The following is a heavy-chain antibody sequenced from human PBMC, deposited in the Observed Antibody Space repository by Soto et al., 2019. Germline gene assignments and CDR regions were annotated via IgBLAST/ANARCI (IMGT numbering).Heavy chain of an antibody. V-gene: IGHV4-59*01. D-gene: IGHD3-10*01. J-gene: IGHJ6*02. CDR1: GGSISSYY. CDR3: ARRSGSYDYYGMDV. Sequence: SETLSLTYNVSGGSISSYYWSWIRQPPGKGLEWIGYIYYSGSTNYNPSLKSRVTISVDTSKNQFSLKLSSVTAADTAVYYCARRSGSYDYYGMDVWGQGTTVTVSS. CDR2: IYYSGST.